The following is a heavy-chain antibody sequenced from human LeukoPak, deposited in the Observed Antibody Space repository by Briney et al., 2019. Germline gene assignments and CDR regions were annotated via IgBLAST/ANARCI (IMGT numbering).Heavy chain of an antibody. CDR1: GDSISSSYYY. V-gene: IGHV4-39*07. CDR3: ARVRFAYSYGNFDY. D-gene: IGHD5-18*01. CDR2: IFYSGST. Sequence: SETLSLSCTVSGDSISSSYYYWGWIRQPPGKGLEWIGNIFYSGSTYYSPSLKSRVTISIDTSKNQFSLKLISVTAADTAVYYCARVRFAYSYGNFDYWGQGTLVTVSS. J-gene: IGHJ4*02.